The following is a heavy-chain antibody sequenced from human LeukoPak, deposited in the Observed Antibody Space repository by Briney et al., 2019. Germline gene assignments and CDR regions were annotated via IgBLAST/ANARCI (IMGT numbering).Heavy chain of an antibody. D-gene: IGHD3/OR15-3a*01. V-gene: IGHV3-48*03. CDR1: GFTFSSYE. CDR3: ARTGLGLYSFDY. CDR2: ISSSGSTI. Sequence: PGGSLRLSCAASGFTFSSYEMNWVRQAPGKGLEWVSYISSSGSTIYYADSVKGRFTISRDNAKNSLYLQMNSLRLEDTAVYYCARTGLGLYSFDYWGRGTLVTVSS. J-gene: IGHJ4*02.